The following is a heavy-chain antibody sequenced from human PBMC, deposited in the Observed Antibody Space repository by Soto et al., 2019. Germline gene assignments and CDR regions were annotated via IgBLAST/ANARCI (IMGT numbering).Heavy chain of an antibody. D-gene: IGHD3-10*01. Sequence: SETLSLSCNVSGCSVSSYYWSWIRQPPEKGLEWIGEINYSGSTNYNPSLKSRVTISVDTSKNQFSLKLSSVTAADTAVYYCARLRRITMVRGSPRPYYYYMDVWGKGTTVTVSS. J-gene: IGHJ6*03. CDR2: INYSGST. CDR1: GCSVSSYY. CDR3: ARLRRITMVRGSPRPYYYYMDV. V-gene: IGHV4-59*02.